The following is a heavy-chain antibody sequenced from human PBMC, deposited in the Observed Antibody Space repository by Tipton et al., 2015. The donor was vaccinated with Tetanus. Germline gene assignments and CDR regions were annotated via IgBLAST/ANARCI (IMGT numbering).Heavy chain of an antibody. D-gene: IGHD2-15*01. CDR3: GARPAGGIAAPFDY. CDR2: ISGSGGTT. CDR1: GFTFSAYA. J-gene: IGHJ4*02. Sequence: SLRLSCAASGFTFSAYAMTWVRQAPGKGLEWVSLISGSGGTTYYPDSVKGRFTISRDSSKNTLHLQMSSLRADDTAVYYCGARPAGGIAAPFDYWGQGTLVTVSS. V-gene: IGHV3-23*01.